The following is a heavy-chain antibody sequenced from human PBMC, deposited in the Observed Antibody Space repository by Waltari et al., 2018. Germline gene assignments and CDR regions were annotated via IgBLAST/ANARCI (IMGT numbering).Heavy chain of an antibody. CDR2: IYYSGST. CDR1: GGSISSYY. CDR3: ARGSGSYYSDAFDI. J-gene: IGHJ3*02. Sequence: QVQLQESGPGLVKHSETLSLTCTVSGGSISSYYWSWIRQPPGKGLEWIGYIYYSGSTNYNPSLKSRVTISVDTSKNQFSLKLSSVTAADTAVYYCARGSGSYYSDAFDIWGQGTMVTVSS. D-gene: IGHD3-10*01. V-gene: IGHV4-59*01.